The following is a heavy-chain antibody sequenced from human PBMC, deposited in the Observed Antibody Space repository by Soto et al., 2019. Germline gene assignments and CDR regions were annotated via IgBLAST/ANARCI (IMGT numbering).Heavy chain of an antibody. CDR3: AKDGDSSGYYHYYYYGMDV. D-gene: IGHD3-22*01. Sequence: EVQLVESGGVVVQPGGSLRLSCAASGFTFDDYTMHWVRQAPGKGLEWVSLISWDGGSTYYADSVKGRFTISRDNSKNSLYLQMNSLRTEDTALYYCAKDGDSSGYYHYYYYGMDVWGQGTTVTVSS. CDR1: GFTFDDYT. J-gene: IGHJ6*02. V-gene: IGHV3-43*01. CDR2: ISWDGGST.